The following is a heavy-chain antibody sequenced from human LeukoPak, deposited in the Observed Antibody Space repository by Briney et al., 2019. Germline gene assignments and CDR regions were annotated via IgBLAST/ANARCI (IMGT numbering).Heavy chain of an antibody. D-gene: IGHD1-26*01. Sequence: ASVKVSCKASGGTFSSYAISWVRQAPGKGLEWMGGFDPEDGETIYAQKFQGRVTMTEDTSTDTAYMELSSLRSEDTAVYYCATMSGSYLGDAFDIWGQGTMVTVSS. J-gene: IGHJ3*02. CDR1: GGTFSSYA. V-gene: IGHV1-24*01. CDR3: ATMSGSYLGDAFDI. CDR2: FDPEDGET.